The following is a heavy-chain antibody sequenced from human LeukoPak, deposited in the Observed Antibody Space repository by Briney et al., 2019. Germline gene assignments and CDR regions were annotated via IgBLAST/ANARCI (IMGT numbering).Heavy chain of an antibody. CDR3: ARGEWNYYDSSGYYYH. CDR2: INPSGGST. J-gene: IGHJ5*02. CDR1: GYTFTSYY. V-gene: IGHV1-46*01. Sequence: GASVKVSCKASGYTFTSYYMHWVRQAPGQGLEWMGIINPSGGSTSYAQKFQGRVTMTRDMSTSTVYMELSSLRSEDTAVYYCARGEWNYYDSSGYYYHWGQGTLVTVSS. D-gene: IGHD3-22*01.